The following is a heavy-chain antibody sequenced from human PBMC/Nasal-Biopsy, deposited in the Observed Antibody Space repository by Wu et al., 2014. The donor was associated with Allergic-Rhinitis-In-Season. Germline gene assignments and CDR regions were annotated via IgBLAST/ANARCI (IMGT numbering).Heavy chain of an antibody. CDR2: IHYSGST. CDR3: ARRFSNGWPYYSGIDV. CDR1: GDSISSSSSY. Sequence: TLSLTCTVSGDSISSSSSYWGLDPPAPGKGLEWIGCIHYSGSTYYSPSLKSRVAISIDTSKNQFSLRVRSVTDADTAVFYCARRFSNGWPYYSGIDVWGQGTTVTVSS. V-gene: IGHV4-39*01. D-gene: IGHD6-19*01. J-gene: IGHJ6*02.